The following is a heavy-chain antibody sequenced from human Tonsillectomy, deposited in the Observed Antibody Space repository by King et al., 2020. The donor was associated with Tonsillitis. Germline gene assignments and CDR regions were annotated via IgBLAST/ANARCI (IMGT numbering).Heavy chain of an antibody. Sequence: VQLVESGAEVKKPGESLKISCKGSGYNLTNYWITWVRQMPGKGLEWVGIIYPCDSDTRYSPPFQGQVTLSADKSISTACLQWGSLKASDTAIYYCASSLEPFLEWSPCAYWGQGTLVTVSS. CDR2: IYPCDSDT. CDR1: GYNLTNYW. J-gene: IGHJ4*02. V-gene: IGHV5-51*03. CDR3: ASSLEPFLEWSPCAY. D-gene: IGHD3-3*02.